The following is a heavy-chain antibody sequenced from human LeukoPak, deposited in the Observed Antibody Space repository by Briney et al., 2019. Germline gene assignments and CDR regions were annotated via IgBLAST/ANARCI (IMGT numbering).Heavy chain of an antibody. CDR2: IYYSGST. CDR3: ARIGTGYDINWFDP. J-gene: IGHJ5*02. D-gene: IGHD3-9*01. Sequence: NPSETLSLTCTVSGGSISSYYWSWIRQPPGKGLEWIGYIYYSGSTNYNPSLKSRVTISVDTSKNQFSLKLSSVTAADTAVYYCARIGTGYDINWFDPWGQGTLVTVSS. CDR1: GGSISSYY. V-gene: IGHV4-59*01.